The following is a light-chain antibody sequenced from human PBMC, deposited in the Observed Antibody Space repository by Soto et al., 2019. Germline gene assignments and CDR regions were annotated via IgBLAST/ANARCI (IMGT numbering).Light chain of an antibody. CDR3: SSYAGSSIPVE. CDR1: SSDVGGYNF. Sequence: QSVLTQPPSASGSPGQSVTISCTGASSDVGGYNFVSWYQHHPGKAPRLMIYDVTQRPSGVPDRFSGSKSGNTASLTVSGLQVDDEAYYYCSSYAGSSIPVEFGGGTQLTVL. V-gene: IGLV2-8*01. J-gene: IGLJ7*01. CDR2: DVT.